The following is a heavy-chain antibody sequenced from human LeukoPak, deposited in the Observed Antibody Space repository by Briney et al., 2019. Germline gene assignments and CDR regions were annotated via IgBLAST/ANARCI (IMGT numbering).Heavy chain of an antibody. J-gene: IGHJ4*02. CDR2: TNWNGGST. V-gene: IGHV3-20*04. Sequence: GGSLRLSCPPSGFTFDDYGMSWVRQAPGKGLEWVSGTNWNGGSTGYADSVKGRFTISRDNAKNSLYLQMNSLRAEDTAFYYCARDLLVRGVIRPLDYWGQGTLVIVSS. CDR1: GFTFDDYG. CDR3: ARDLLVRGVIRPLDY. D-gene: IGHD3-10*01.